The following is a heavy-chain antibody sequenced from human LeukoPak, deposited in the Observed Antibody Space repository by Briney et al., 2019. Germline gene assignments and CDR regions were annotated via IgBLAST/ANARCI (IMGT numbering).Heavy chain of an antibody. V-gene: IGHV3-9*01. J-gene: IGHJ4*02. Sequence: GGSLRLSCAASGFTFDDYDMHWVRQVPGKGLEWVSGINWNSDSIGYADSVKGRFTISRDNAKNSLYLQMNSLRAEDTAVYYCAKDGARWLQYYYFDYWGQGTLVTVSS. CDR3: AKDGARWLQYYYFDY. CDR2: INWNSDSI. D-gene: IGHD5-24*01. CDR1: GFTFDDYD.